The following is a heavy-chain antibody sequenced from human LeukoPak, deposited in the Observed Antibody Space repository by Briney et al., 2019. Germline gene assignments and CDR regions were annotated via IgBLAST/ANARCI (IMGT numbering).Heavy chain of an antibody. J-gene: IGHJ4*02. Sequence: SGPTLVNPTQTLTLTCTFSEFSLSTSGVGVGWIRQPPGKALEWLALIYWDDDKRYSPSLKSRLTITKDTSKNRVVLTMTNMDPVDTATYYCARTYYYGIGNGYFDYWGQGTLVTVSS. CDR3: ARTYYYGIGNGYFDY. CDR1: EFSLSTSGVG. CDR2: IYWDDDK. V-gene: IGHV2-5*02. D-gene: IGHD3-10*01.